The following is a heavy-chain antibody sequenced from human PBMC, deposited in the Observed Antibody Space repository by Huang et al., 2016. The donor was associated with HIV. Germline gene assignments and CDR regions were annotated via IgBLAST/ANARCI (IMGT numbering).Heavy chain of an antibody. CDR3: ARDKLLYGHSKSSGRIDY. J-gene: IGHJ4*02. V-gene: IGHV4-59*11. CDR1: GGSISSHY. D-gene: IGHD3-22*01. CDR2: VYFSGST. Sequence: QVQLQESGPGLVKPSETLSLTCTVSGGSISSHYWTWIRLSPEKGLDWIGSVYFSGSTVYNASLKRRVTMSVDTAKNQFSLRLSSVTAADTAVYYCARDKLLYGHSKSSGRIDYWGQGTLVTVSS.